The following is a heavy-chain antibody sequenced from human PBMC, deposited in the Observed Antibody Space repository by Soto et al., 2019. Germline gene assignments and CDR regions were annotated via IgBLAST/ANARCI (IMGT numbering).Heavy chain of an antibody. V-gene: IGHV3-30*18. J-gene: IGHJ6*02. CDR1: GFTFSSYG. Sequence: QVQRVDSGGGVVQPGRSLRLSCAASGFTFSSYGMHWVRQAPGKGLEWVAVISYDGSNKYYADSVKGRFTISRDNSKNTLYLQMNSLRAEDTAVYYCAKDLAVVVVAGGMDVWGQGTTVTVSS. CDR2: ISYDGSNK. D-gene: IGHD2-15*01. CDR3: AKDLAVVVVAGGMDV.